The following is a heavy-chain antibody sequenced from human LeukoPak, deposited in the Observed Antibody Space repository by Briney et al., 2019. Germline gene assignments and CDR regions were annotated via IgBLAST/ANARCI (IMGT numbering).Heavy chain of an antibody. Sequence: PSETLSLTCTVSGGSISSYYWSWIRQPPGKGLGWIGYIYTSGSTNYNPSLKSRVTISVDTSKNQFSLKLSSVTAADTAVYYCAGGYYDFWSGYLGRYYYMDVWGKGTTVTVSS. CDR2: IYTSGST. J-gene: IGHJ6*03. V-gene: IGHV4-4*09. CDR1: GGSISSYY. CDR3: AGGYYDFWSGYLGRYYYMDV. D-gene: IGHD3-3*01.